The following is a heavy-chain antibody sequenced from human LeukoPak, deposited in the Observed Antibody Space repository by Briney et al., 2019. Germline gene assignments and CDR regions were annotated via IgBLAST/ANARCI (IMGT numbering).Heavy chain of an antibody. CDR3: ARGGIYSSSWYGFTDAFDI. Sequence: GGSLRLSCAASGFTFSSYSMNWVRQAPAKGLEWVSSISSSSSYIYYADSVKGRFTISRDNAKNSLYLQMNSLRAEDTAVYYCARGGIYSSSWYGFTDAFDIWGQGTMVTVSS. CDR1: GFTFSSYS. CDR2: ISSSSSYI. V-gene: IGHV3-21*01. J-gene: IGHJ3*02. D-gene: IGHD6-13*01.